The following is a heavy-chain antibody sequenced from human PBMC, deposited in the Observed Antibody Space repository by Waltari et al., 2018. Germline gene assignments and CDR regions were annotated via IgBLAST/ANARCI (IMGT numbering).Heavy chain of an antibody. V-gene: IGHV4-34*01. J-gene: IGHJ4*02. CDR3: AREEALLGSSTSFLDY. Sequence: QVQLQQWGAGLLKPSETLSLTCAVYGGSFRGYYWSWIRQPPGKGLEWIGEINHSGSTNYNPSLKSRVTISVDTSKNQFSLKLSSVTAADTAVYYCAREEALLGSSTSFLDYWGQGTLVTVSS. CDR2: INHSGST. CDR1: GGSFRGYY. D-gene: IGHD2-2*01.